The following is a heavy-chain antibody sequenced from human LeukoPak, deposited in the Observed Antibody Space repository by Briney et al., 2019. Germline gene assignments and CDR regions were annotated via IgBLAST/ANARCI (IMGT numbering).Heavy chain of an antibody. J-gene: IGHJ6*02. D-gene: IGHD2-2*02. CDR1: GYTFTSYG. CDR2: ISAYNGNT. CDR3: ATGTPYCSSTSCYSSYGMDV. V-gene: IGHV1-18*01. Sequence: ASVKVSCKASGYTFTSYGISWVRQAPGQGLEWMGWISAYNGNTNYAQKLQGRVTMTEDTSTDTAYMELSSLRSEDTAVYYCATGTPYCSSTSCYSSYGMDVWGQGTTATVSS.